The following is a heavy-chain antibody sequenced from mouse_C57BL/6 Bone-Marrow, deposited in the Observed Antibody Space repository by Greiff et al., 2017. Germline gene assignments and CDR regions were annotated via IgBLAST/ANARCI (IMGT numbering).Heavy chain of an antibody. D-gene: IGHD2-4*01. CDR1: GFTFSDYG. Sequence: EVKVVESGGGLVQPGGSLKLSCAASGFTFSDYGMAWVRQAPRKGPEWVAFISNLAYSIYYADTVKGRFPISRENAKNTLYLEMSSLRSEDTAMYYCARHAYDHDERYAMDYWGQGTSVTVSS. J-gene: IGHJ4*01. CDR2: ISNLAYSI. V-gene: IGHV5-15*01. CDR3: ARHAYDHDERYAMDY.